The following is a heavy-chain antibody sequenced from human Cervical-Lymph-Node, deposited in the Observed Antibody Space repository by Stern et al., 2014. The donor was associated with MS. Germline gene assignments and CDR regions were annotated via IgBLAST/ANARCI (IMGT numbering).Heavy chain of an antibody. CDR1: GLTFSDYY. J-gene: IGHJ4*02. Sequence: QVQLVQSGGDLVKPGGTLRLSCAASGLTFSDYYITWIRQAPGKGPEWVSHISSSGSTTFYADSGKGRFTVSRDNAKNSVYLQMNSLTADDTAVYYCARGGRGTSYYWQYWGQGTLVTVSS. V-gene: IGHV3-11*01. CDR3: ARGGRGTSYYWQY. D-gene: IGHD1-26*01. CDR2: ISSSGSTT.